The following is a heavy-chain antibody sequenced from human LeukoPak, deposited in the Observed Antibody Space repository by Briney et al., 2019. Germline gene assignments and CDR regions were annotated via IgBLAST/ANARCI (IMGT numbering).Heavy chain of an antibody. CDR3: ARVTAVADGIGFDY. Sequence: PGGSLRLSCAASGFTFSSYWMSWVRQAPGKGLEWVAKIKQDGSEKYYVDSVKGRFTISRDNAKNSLYLQMNSLRAEDTAVYYCARVTAVADGIGFDYWGQGTLVTVSS. CDR2: IKQDGSEK. V-gene: IGHV3-7*01. D-gene: IGHD6-19*01. CDR1: GFTFSSYW. J-gene: IGHJ4*02.